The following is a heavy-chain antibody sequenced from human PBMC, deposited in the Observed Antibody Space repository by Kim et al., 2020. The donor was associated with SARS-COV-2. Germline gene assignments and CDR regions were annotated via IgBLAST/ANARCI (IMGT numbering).Heavy chain of an antibody. CDR3: ARRELELLDGMDV. Sequence: NPSLKCQVTIDVDTSKNQFALKRSSVTAADTAVYYCARRELELLDGMDVWGQGTTVTVSS. V-gene: IGHV4-39*01. D-gene: IGHD1-7*01. J-gene: IGHJ6*02.